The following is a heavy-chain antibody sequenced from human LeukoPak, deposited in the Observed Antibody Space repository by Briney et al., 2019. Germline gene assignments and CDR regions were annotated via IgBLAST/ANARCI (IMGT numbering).Heavy chain of an antibody. V-gene: IGHV3-30*02. CDR2: IRSDGNNK. CDR3: ARAYQRLGELSLPDY. Sequence: GGSLRLSCAASGFTFSNYAMHWVRQAPGKGLEWVAFIRSDGNNKYYADSVKGRFTISRDNSKNTLYLQMNSLRAEDTAVYYCARAYQRLGELSLPDYWGQGTLVIVSS. J-gene: IGHJ4*02. D-gene: IGHD3-16*02. CDR1: GFTFSNYA.